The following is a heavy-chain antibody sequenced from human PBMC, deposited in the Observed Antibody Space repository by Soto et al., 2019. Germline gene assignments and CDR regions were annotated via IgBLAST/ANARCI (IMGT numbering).Heavy chain of an antibody. CDR3: ARDVTIFGVVIGEYMDV. J-gene: IGHJ6*03. CDR2: IWYDGSNK. D-gene: IGHD3-3*01. V-gene: IGHV3-33*01. Sequence: HPGGSLRLSCAASGFTFSSYGMHWVRQAPGKGLEWVAVIWYDGSNKYYADSVKGRFTISRDNSKNTLYLQMNSLRAEDTAVYYCARDVTIFGVVIGEYMDVWGKGTTVTVSS. CDR1: GFTFSSYG.